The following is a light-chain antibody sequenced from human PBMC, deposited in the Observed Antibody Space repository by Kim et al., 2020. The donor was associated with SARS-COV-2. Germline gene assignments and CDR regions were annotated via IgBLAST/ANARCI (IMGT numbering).Light chain of an antibody. CDR1: QMIMNRY. Sequence: SPGERAPLSCRASQMIMNRYSAWYQQKPGQTPRLLIYGASSRGTGIPDRCSGGGWGTDFSLTTSGLETDEFAVYYCQQNGASPITFGQRTRLEIK. J-gene: IGKJ5*01. CDR2: GAS. V-gene: IGKV3-20*01. CDR3: QQNGASPIT.